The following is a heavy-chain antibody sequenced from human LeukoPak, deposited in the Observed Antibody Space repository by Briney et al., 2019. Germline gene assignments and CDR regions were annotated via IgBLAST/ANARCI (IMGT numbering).Heavy chain of an antibody. D-gene: IGHD3-22*01. J-gene: IGHJ4*02. CDR1: GFTFSSYG. V-gene: IGHV3-30*03. Sequence: GGSLRLSCAASGFTFSSYGMHWVRQAPGKGLEWVAVISYDGSNKYYADSVKGRFTISRDNSKNTLYLQMNSLRAEDTAVYYCARDVHYDSSGFPDYWGQGTLVTVSS. CDR3: ARDVHYDSSGFPDY. CDR2: ISYDGSNK.